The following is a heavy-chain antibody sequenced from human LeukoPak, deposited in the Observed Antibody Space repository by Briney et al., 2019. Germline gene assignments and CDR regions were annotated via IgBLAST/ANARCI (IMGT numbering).Heavy chain of an antibody. CDR1: GFSLSTSGVG. D-gene: IGHD6-19*01. Sequence: SGPTLVKRTQTLTLTCTFSGFSLSTSGVGVGWIRQPPGKALEWLALIYWDDDKRYSPALKSWLTITKDTSNNQVVLTMTNMDPVDTATYYCAHSPVPRGWSEQWGQGTLVTVSS. V-gene: IGHV2-5*02. J-gene: IGHJ4*02. CDR3: AHSPVPRGWSEQ. CDR2: IYWDDDK.